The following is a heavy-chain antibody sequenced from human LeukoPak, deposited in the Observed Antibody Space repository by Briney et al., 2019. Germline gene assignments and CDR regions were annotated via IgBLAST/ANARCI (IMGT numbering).Heavy chain of an antibody. CDR1: GFTFSTYA. J-gene: IGHJ4*02. CDR3: AKDSAANY. D-gene: IGHD1-26*01. Sequence: GGSLRLSCAASGFTFSTYAISSVRQPPGKGLEWVSAISGSGGSTYYADSVKGRFTISRDNSKNTLYLQMNSLRAEDTAVYYCAKDSAANYWGQGTLVTVSS. V-gene: IGHV3-23*01. CDR2: ISGSGGST.